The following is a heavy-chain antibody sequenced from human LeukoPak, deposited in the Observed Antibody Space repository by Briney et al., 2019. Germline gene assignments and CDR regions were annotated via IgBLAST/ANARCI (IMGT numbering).Heavy chain of an antibody. D-gene: IGHD2-15*01. CDR3: ARGRHCSGGSCYLDY. CDR2: INPNSGGT. V-gene: IGHV1-2*02. CDR1: GYTSSGYY. Sequence: ASVKVSCKASGYTSSGYYMQWVRQAPGQGLEWMGWINPNSGGTNYAQKFQGRITLTRDTSISTVYMELRGLNSDDTAVYYCARGRHCSGGSCYLDYWGQGTLLTVSS. J-gene: IGHJ4*02.